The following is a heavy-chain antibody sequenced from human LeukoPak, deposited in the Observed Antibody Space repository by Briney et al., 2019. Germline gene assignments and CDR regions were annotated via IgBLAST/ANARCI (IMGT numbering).Heavy chain of an antibody. D-gene: IGHD6-19*01. Sequence: SETLSLTCTVSGGSISSYYWSWIRQPPGKGLEWIGFIYYSGSTNYNPSLKSRVTMSVDTSQNQFSLKLSSVTAADTAVYYCARPALPNGSGWYYFDYWGQGALVTVSS. CDR1: GGSISSYY. CDR2: IYYSGST. CDR3: ARPALPNGSGWYYFDY. J-gene: IGHJ4*02. V-gene: IGHV4-59*01.